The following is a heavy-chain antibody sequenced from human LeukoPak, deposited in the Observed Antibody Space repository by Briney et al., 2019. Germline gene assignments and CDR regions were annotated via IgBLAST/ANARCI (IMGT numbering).Heavy chain of an antibody. D-gene: IGHD2-2*01. CDR2: IYTSGST. CDR1: GGSISSYY. Sequence: SETLSLTCTVSGGSISSYYWSWIRQPAGKGLEWIGRIYTSGSTNYNPSLKSRVTMSVDTSKNQFYLKLSSVTAADTAVYYGARDQLVPAAMYNWFDPWGQGTLVTVSS. J-gene: IGHJ5*02. CDR3: ARDQLVPAAMYNWFDP. V-gene: IGHV4-4*07.